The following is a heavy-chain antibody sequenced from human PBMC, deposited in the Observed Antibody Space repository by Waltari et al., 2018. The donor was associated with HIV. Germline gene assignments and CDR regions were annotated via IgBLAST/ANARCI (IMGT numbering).Heavy chain of an antibody. V-gene: IGHV3-30*03. CDR2: ISYDGSNK. J-gene: IGHJ6*02. Sequence: QAQLMESGGGVAQPGRSLSLCCADSGFTFSTSAMHWVRQAPGKGLEWVAVISYDGSNKYYADSVKGRFTISRDSSKNTLYLQMNSLTAQDTAVYYCARTFIRATNGMDVWGQGTTVFVSS. CDR3: ARTFIRATNGMDV. CDR1: GFTFSTSA.